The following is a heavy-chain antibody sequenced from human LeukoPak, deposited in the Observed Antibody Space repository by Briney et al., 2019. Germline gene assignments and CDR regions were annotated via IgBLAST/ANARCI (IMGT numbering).Heavy chain of an antibody. D-gene: IGHD4-23*01. CDR1: VGTFSSYA. V-gene: IGHV1-69*13. CDR3: ARGLAYGGNRKXAFDX. Sequence: SVKVSCKASVGTFSSYAISGVRQAPGQGLEWMGGIIPIFGTANYAQKFQGRVTITADESTSTAYMELSSMRSEDTAVYYCARGLAYGGNRKXAFDXXGQGTMVTVS. CDR2: IIPIFGTA. J-gene: IGHJ3*01.